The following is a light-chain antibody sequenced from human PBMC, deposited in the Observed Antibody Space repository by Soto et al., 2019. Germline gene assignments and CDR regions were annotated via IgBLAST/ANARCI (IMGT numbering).Light chain of an antibody. CDR2: DAS. V-gene: IGKV3-15*01. J-gene: IGKJ2*01. CDR3: QQYTNWPYT. CDR1: QSVSSN. Sequence: EIVMTQSPATLSVSPGEGATLSCRASQSVSSNLAWYQQKPGQAPRLYIYDASTRATGVPARFSGSGSGTEFTLAISSLQSEDFAVYYCQQYTNWPYTFGQGTKLEIK.